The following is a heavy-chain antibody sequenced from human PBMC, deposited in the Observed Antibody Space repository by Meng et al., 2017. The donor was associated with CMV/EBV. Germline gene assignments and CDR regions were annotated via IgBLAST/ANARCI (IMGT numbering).Heavy chain of an antibody. CDR2: ISSSGSTI. D-gene: IGHD1-20*01. CDR1: GFTFSDYY. J-gene: IGHJ6*02. CDR3: ARDGAYITGTTSYYGMDV. V-gene: IGHV3-11*01. Sequence: GESLKISCAASGFTFSDYYMSWIRQAPGKGLEWVSYISSSGSTIYYADSVKGRFTISRDNAKNSLYPQMNSLRAEDTAVYYCARDGAYITGTTSYYGMDVWGQGTTVTVSS.